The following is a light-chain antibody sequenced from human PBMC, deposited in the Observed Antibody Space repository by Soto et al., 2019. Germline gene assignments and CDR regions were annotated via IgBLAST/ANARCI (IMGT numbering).Light chain of an antibody. J-gene: IGLJ1*01. CDR2: EVN. Sequence: QSVLTQPASVSGSPGQSITISCTGTSSDVGGYNFVCWYQHHPGKAPKLMIYEVNNRPSGVSNRFSGSKSGNTASLTISGLQAEDEAEYYCSSYTTTSTPFVFGTGTKVTV. V-gene: IGLV2-14*01. CDR1: SSDVGGYNF. CDR3: SSYTTTSTPFV.